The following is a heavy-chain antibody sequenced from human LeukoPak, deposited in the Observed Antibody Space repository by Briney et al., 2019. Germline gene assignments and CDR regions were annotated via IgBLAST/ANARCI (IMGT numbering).Heavy chain of an antibody. CDR3: AKVPGYSSSWYYFDY. Sequence: GGSLRLSCAASGFTFSSYAMSWVRQAPGKGLEWVSAISGSGGSTYYADSVKGRFTISRDNSKNTLYLQMNSLRAEDTAVYYCAKVPGYSSSWYYFDYWGQGTLVTVSS. J-gene: IGHJ4*02. CDR2: ISGSGGST. V-gene: IGHV3-23*01. D-gene: IGHD6-13*01. CDR1: GFTFSSYA.